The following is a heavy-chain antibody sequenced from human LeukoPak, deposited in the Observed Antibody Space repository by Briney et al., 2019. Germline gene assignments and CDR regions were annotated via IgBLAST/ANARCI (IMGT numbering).Heavy chain of an antibody. D-gene: IGHD6-6*01. CDR3: AREPRSGSSRDY. CDR1: GGSISSSSYY. CDR2: IYYSGST. Sequence: SETLSLTCTVSGGSISSSSYYWGWIRQPPGKGLEWIGSIYYSGSTYYNPSLKSRVTISVDTSKNQFSLKLSSVTAADTAVYYCAREPRSGSSRDYWGQGTLVTVS. J-gene: IGHJ4*02. V-gene: IGHV4-39*01.